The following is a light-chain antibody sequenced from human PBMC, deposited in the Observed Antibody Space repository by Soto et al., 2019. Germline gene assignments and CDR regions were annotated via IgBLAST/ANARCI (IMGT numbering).Light chain of an antibody. J-gene: IGKJ1*01. Sequence: DIQMTQSPSTLSASVGDRVTITCRASQSVNTWLAWYQQKPGKAPKVLIYKASTLADGVPSRFSGSGSGTEFTLTISSLQPDDFATYYCQQYNSYPLAFCQGTKVEIK. CDR1: QSVNTW. V-gene: IGKV1-5*03. CDR3: QQYNSYPLA. CDR2: KAS.